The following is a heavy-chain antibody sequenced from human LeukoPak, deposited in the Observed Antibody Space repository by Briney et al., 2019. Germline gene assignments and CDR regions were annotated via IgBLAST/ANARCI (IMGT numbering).Heavy chain of an antibody. CDR2: ISYDGSNK. J-gene: IGHJ4*02. D-gene: IGHD1-1*01. CDR1: GFTFSSYG. Sequence: GGSLRLSCAASGFTFSSYGMHWVRQAPGKGLEWVAVISYDGSNKYYADSVKGRFTISRDNSKNTLYLQMNSLSAEDTAVYYCAKGERPPDYWGQGTLVTVSS. CDR3: AKGERPPDY. V-gene: IGHV3-30*18.